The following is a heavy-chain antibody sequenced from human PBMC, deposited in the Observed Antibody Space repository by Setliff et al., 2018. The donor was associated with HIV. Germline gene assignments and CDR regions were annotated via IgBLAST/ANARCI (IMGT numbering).Heavy chain of an antibody. V-gene: IGHV4-34*01. Sequence: PSETLSLTCAVFGGSFSGYYWSWIRQPPGKGLEWIGEINHSGSTDYNPSLKSRVTISVDTSKNQFSLNLSSVTAADTALYYCASLFHDTSAPWLYYFDYWGQGTLVTVSS. D-gene: IGHD3-22*01. CDR2: INHSGST. CDR3: ASLFHDTSAPWLYYFDY. J-gene: IGHJ4*02. CDR1: GGSFSGYY.